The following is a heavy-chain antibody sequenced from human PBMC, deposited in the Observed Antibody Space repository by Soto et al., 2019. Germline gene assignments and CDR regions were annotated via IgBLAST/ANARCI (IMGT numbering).Heavy chain of an antibody. V-gene: IGHV4-30-4*01. CDR1: GGSISSGDYY. J-gene: IGHJ4*02. D-gene: IGHD5-18*01. CDR3: AAELTGYSYGPGEVY. Sequence: QVQLQESGPGLVKPSQTLSLTCTVSGGSISSGDYYWSWIRQPPGKGLEWIGYISNSGSTYYNPSLKSRITMSVDTSNNQFSRDLSSATAADTAVYYCAAELTGYSYGPGEVYWGQGTLVTVSS. CDR2: ISNSGST.